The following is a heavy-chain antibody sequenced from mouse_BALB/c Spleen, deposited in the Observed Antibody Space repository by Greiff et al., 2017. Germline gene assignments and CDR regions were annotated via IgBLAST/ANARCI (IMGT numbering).Heavy chain of an antibody. CDR3: ASPDSSGYIYYAMDY. Sequence: QVQLKESAAELARPGASVKLSCKASGYTFTSYWMHWVKQRPGQGLEWIGEINPSNGRTNYNEKFKSKATLTVDKSSSTAYMQLSSLTSEDSAVYYCASPDSSGYIYYAMDYWGQGTSVTVSS. CDR2: INPSNGRT. J-gene: IGHJ4*01. V-gene: IGHV1S81*02. D-gene: IGHD3-2*01. CDR1: GYTFTSYW.